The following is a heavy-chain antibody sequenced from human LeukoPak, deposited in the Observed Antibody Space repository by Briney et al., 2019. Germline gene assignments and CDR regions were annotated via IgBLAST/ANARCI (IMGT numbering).Heavy chain of an antibody. D-gene: IGHD4-11*01. Sequence: PSETLSLTCTVSGGSISSSSYYWGWIRQPPGKGLEWIGSIYYSGSTYYNPSLKSRVTISVDTSKNQFSLKLSSVTAADTAVYYCARQYSNYVRYSIAKTSHFDYWGQGTQVTVSS. CDR3: ARQYSNYVRYSIAKTSHFDY. CDR2: IYYSGST. CDR1: GGSISSSSYY. V-gene: IGHV4-39*01. J-gene: IGHJ4*02.